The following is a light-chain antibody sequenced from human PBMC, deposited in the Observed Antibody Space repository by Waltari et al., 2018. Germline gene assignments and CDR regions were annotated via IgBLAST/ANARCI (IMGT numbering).Light chain of an antibody. J-gene: IGKJ1*01. V-gene: IGKV4-1*01. CDR2: WAS. Sequence: DIVMTQTPDSLPVTPGETATITCRSRQNLLDNYNNKTYLAWYLQKPRQPPKLLIYWASNRESGVPDRFSGSGSGTDFTLKISSLQAEDVAVYYCMQYFDSPWTFGQGTKVEIK. CDR3: MQYFDSPWT. CDR1: QNLLDNYNNKTY.